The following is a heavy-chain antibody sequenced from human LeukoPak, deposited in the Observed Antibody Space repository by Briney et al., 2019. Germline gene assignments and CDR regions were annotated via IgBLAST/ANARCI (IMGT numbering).Heavy chain of an antibody. CDR3: AKSGGTSSSGLGY. Sequence: PGGSLRLSCAASGFTFSRYGMHWVRQAPGKGLEWVAVISYDGSNKYYADSVKGRFTISRDNSKNTLYLQMNSLRAEDTAVYYCAKSGGTSSSGLGYWGQGTLVTASS. D-gene: IGHD6-13*01. J-gene: IGHJ4*02. CDR1: GFTFSRYG. CDR2: ISYDGSNK. V-gene: IGHV3-30*18.